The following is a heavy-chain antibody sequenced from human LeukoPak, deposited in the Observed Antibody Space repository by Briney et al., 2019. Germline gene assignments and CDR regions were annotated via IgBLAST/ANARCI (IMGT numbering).Heavy chain of an antibody. Sequence: PGGSLRLSCAASGFTVSSNYMSWVRQAPGKGLEWVSVIYSGGSTYYADSVKGRFTISRDNSKNTLYLQMNSLRAEDTAVYYCATAGSVVPAIISKFYFDSWGQGTLVTVSS. J-gene: IGHJ4*02. CDR2: IYSGGST. V-gene: IGHV3-53*01. D-gene: IGHD2-2*01. CDR1: GFTVSSNY. CDR3: ATAGSVVPAIISKFYFDS.